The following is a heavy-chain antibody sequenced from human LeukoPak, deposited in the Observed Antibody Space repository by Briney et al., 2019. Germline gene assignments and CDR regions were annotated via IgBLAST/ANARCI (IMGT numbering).Heavy chain of an antibody. CDR1: GGSFSGYY. CDR3: ASQYYDFWSGYKGYFDY. CDR2: INHSGST. V-gene: IGHV4-34*01. D-gene: IGHD3-3*01. J-gene: IGHJ4*02. Sequence: SETLSLTCAVYGGSFSGYYWSWIRQPPGKGLEWIGEINHSGSTNYNPSLKSRVTMSVDTSKNHFSLKLSSVTAADTAVYYCASQYYDFWSGYKGYFDYWGQGTLVTVSS.